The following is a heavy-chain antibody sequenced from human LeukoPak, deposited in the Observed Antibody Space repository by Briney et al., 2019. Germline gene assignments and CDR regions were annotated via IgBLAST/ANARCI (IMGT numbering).Heavy chain of an antibody. CDR2: ITSSSRNI. V-gene: IGHV3-21*01. J-gene: IGHJ4*02. CDR3: ARILSSGYYTGFDY. Sequence: PGGSLRLSCAASGFTFSSYSMHWVRQAPGKGLEWVSSITSSSRNILYADSVKGRFTISRDNAKNSLYLQMNTLRAEDTAVYYCARILSSGYYTGFDYWGQGTLVTVSS. CDR1: GFTFSSYS. D-gene: IGHD3/OR15-3a*01.